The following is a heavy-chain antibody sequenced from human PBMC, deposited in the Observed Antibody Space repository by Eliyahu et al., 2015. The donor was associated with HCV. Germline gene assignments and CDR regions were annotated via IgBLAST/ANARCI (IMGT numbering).Heavy chain of an antibody. CDR1: GYTFTSYA. D-gene: IGHD2-2*01. V-gene: IGHV1-3*01. Sequence: QVQLVQSGAEVKKPGASVKVSCKASGYTFTSYAMHWVRQAPGQRLEWMGWINAGNGNTKYSQKFQGRVTITRDTSASTAYMELSSLRSEDTAVYYCARPAEYCSSTSCSWDWFDPWGQGTLVTVSS. CDR2: INAGNGNT. J-gene: IGHJ5*02. CDR3: ARPAEYCSSTSCSWDWFDP.